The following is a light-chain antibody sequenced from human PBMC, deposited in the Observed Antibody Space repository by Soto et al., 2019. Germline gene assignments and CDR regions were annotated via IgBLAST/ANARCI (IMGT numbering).Light chain of an antibody. J-gene: IGKJ4*01. Sequence: EIVLTQSPGTLSLSPGERATLSCRASQSIYINSLAWYQHKRGQAPRLLIYAATVRATAVPDRFNGSGSGTDFALTISRLEPEDSAMYYCQQFSSYPLTFGGGTKVEIK. CDR2: AAT. V-gene: IGKV3-20*01. CDR1: QSIYINS. CDR3: QQFSSYPLT.